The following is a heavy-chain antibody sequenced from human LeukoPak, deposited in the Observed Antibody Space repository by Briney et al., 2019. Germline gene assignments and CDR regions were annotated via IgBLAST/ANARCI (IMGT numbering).Heavy chain of an antibody. V-gene: IGHV3-7*05. CDR1: GFIFSTYW. D-gene: IGHD7-27*01. Sequence: PGGSLRLSCAASGFIFSTYWMSWVRQAPGKGLQWVANIKQDGSEKYYVDSVKGRFTVSRDNAKNSLYLQMNSLRAEDTAVYYCARGSNWAFDSWGQGTLVTVSS. CDR3: ARGSNWAFDS. J-gene: IGHJ4*02. CDR2: IKQDGSEK.